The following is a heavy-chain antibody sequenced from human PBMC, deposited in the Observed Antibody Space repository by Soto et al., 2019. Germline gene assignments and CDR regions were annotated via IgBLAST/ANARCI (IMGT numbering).Heavy chain of an antibody. CDR2: IYSGGST. V-gene: IGHV3-53*05. CDR1: GFTVSSNY. J-gene: IGHJ4*02. CDR3: ARDHPDEDGYNYPDY. Sequence: PGGSLRLSCAASGFTVSSNYMSWVRQAPGKGLEWVSVIYSGGSTYYADSVRGRFTISRDNSKNTLYLQMKSLRAEDTAVYYCARDHPDEDGYNYPDYWGQGTLVTVSS. D-gene: IGHD5-12*01.